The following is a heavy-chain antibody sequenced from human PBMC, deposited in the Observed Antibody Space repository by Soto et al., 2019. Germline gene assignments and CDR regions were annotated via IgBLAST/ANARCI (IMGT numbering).Heavy chain of an antibody. Sequence: PSQTLSLTCAISRDSVSSNSAAWNWIRQSPSRGLEWLGRTYYRSKWYNDYAVSVKSRITINPDTSKNQFSLQLNSVTPEDTAVYYCARGAGDWLLEGQDAFDIWGQGTMVTVSS. D-gene: IGHD3-9*01. J-gene: IGHJ3*02. CDR2: TYYRSKWYN. CDR1: RDSVSSNSAA. V-gene: IGHV6-1*01. CDR3: ARGAGDWLLEGQDAFDI.